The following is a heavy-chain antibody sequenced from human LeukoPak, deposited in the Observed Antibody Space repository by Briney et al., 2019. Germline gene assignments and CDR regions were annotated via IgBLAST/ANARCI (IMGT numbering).Heavy chain of an antibody. Sequence: GASVKVSCKASGYTFTGHYMHWVRQAPGQGLEWMGWINPNSGGSNNAQKFQGRVTMTRDTSISTVFMELSRLIFDDTAVYYCAIRAGPSQPLHDWGQGALVTVS. CDR2: INPNSGGS. CDR3: AIRAGPSQPLHD. D-gene: IGHD2-2*01. J-gene: IGHJ4*02. CDR1: GYTFTGHY. V-gene: IGHV1-2*02.